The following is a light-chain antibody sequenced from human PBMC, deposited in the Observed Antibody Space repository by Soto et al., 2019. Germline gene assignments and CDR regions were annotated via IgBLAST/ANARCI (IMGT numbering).Light chain of an antibody. CDR2: DAS. CDR1: QRISNSY. V-gene: IGKV3-20*01. CDR3: QQYARPPFA. Sequence: EIVLTQSPGTLSLSPGARAPLSCRASQRISNSYLAWYQQKPGQAPRLLLYDASSRATGIPDRVSGSGSGTDFTLTISRLEPEDFAVYYCQQYARPPFAFGQGTKVDI. J-gene: IGKJ2*01.